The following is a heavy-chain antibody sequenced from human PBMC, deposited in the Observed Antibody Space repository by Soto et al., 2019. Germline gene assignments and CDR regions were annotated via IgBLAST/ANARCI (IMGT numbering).Heavy chain of an antibody. CDR3: ARGGYYYDSSAYYRTFDC. Sequence: ASVKVSCKASGYTFTSYDINWVRQATGQGXEWMGWMNPNSGNTGYAQKFQGRVTMTRSTSISTAYMELSSLRSEDTAVYYCARGGYYYDSSAYYRTFDCWGQGTLVTVCS. CDR2: MNPNSGNT. CDR1: GYTFTSYD. J-gene: IGHJ4*02. V-gene: IGHV1-8*01. D-gene: IGHD3-22*01.